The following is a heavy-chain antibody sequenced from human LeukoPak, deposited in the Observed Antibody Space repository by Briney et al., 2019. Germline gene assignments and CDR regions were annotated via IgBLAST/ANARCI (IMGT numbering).Heavy chain of an antibody. J-gene: IGHJ4*02. V-gene: IGHV3-30-3*01. CDR3: ARYQLRVGGYFDY. D-gene: IGHD1-26*01. Sequence: GRSLRLSCAASGFTFSSYAMHWVRQAPGKGLEWVAVISYDGSNKYYADSVKGRFTISRDNSKNTLYLQMNSLRAEDTAVYYCARYQLRVGGYFDYWGQGTLVTVSS. CDR1: GFTFSSYA. CDR2: ISYDGSNK.